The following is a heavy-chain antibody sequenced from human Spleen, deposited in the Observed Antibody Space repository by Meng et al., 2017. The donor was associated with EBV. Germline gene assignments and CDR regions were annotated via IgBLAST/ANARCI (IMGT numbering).Heavy chain of an antibody. CDR2: IPSDGSHNK. D-gene: IGHD1-14*01. CDR3: AKDLSGRFDP. J-gene: IGHJ5*02. Sequence: VQVLESGGGLVQPXGSLRLSCAASGFIFSNYGFHWVRQAPGKGPEWVAIIPSDGSHNKYYADSVKGRFTISRDNSKNTLYLQMNSLRTDDTAVYYCAKDLSGRFDPWGQGTLGTVSS. V-gene: IGHV3-30*18. CDR1: GFIFSNYG.